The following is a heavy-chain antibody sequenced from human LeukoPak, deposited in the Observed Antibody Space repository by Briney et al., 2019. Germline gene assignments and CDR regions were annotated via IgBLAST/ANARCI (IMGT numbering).Heavy chain of an antibody. Sequence: PSETLSLTCAVYGGSFSGYYWSWIRQPPGKGLEWIGEINHSGSTNYNPSLKSRVTISVDTSKNQFSLKLSSVTAADTAVYYCARHRRGLERPPRYYYMDVWGKGTTVTVSS. CDR2: INHSGST. CDR3: ARHRRGLERPPRYYYMDV. D-gene: IGHD1-1*01. J-gene: IGHJ6*03. CDR1: GGSFSGYY. V-gene: IGHV4-34*01.